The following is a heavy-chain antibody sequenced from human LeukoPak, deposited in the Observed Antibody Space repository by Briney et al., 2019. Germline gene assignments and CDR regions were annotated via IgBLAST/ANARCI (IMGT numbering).Heavy chain of an antibody. CDR3: ARRGVGKIVVVPAAIEMGFDY. J-gene: IGHJ4*02. D-gene: IGHD2-2*01. Sequence: SETLSLTCTVSGGSISSYYWSWIRRPPGKGLEWIGYIYYSGSTNYNPSLKSRVTISVDTSKNQFSLKLSSVTAADTAVYYCARRGVGKIVVVPAAIEMGFDYWGQGTLVTVSS. CDR2: IYYSGST. V-gene: IGHV4-59*12. CDR1: GGSISSYY.